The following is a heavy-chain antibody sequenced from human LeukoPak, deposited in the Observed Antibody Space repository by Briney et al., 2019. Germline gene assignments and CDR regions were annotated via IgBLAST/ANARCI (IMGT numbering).Heavy chain of an antibody. Sequence: ASVKVSCKASGYTFTSYYMHWVRQAPGQGLEWMGWINPNSGATNYPQKFQGRGTMTRDRSISTAYMELNRLRSDDTAIYYCATGSGYDYLAIDIWGQGTVVTVSS. J-gene: IGHJ3*02. CDR3: ATGSGYDYLAIDI. D-gene: IGHD5-12*01. V-gene: IGHV1-2*02. CDR1: GYTFTSYY. CDR2: INPNSGAT.